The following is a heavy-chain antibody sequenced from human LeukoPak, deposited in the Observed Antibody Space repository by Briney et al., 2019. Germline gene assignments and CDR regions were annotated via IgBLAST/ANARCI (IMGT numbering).Heavy chain of an antibody. CDR3: AKDFLDIVVVVAATYFDY. J-gene: IGHJ4*02. V-gene: IGHV3-30*02. CDR2: IRYDGSNK. Sequence: GGSLRLSCAASGFTFSSYGMHWVRQAPGKGLEWVALIRYDGSNKYYADSVKGRFTISRDNSKNTLYLQMNSLRAEDTAVYYCAKDFLDIVVVVAATYFDYWGQGTLVTVSS. CDR1: GFTFSSYG. D-gene: IGHD2-15*01.